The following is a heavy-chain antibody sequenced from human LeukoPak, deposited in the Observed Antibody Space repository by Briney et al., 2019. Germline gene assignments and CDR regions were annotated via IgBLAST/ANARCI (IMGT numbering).Heavy chain of an antibody. Sequence: GGSLRLSCAASGFTFSSYAMHWVRQAPGKGLEYVSAISSNGGSTYYANSVKGRFTISRDNSKNTLYLQMNSLRAEDTAVYYCAKEAPGIAAAGMDYWGQGTLVTVSS. V-gene: IGHV3-64*01. CDR3: AKEAPGIAAAGMDY. D-gene: IGHD6-13*01. CDR1: GFTFSSYA. CDR2: ISSNGGST. J-gene: IGHJ4*02.